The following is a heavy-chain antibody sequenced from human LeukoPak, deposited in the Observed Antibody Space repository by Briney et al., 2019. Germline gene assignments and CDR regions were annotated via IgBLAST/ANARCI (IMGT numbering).Heavy chain of an antibody. D-gene: IGHD6-6*01. CDR2: IIPIFGTA. V-gene: IGHV1-69*01. Sequence: SVKISCKASGGAFSSYAISWVRQAPGQGLEWVGGIIPIFGTANYAQKLQGRVTITADESTSTAYMELSSLVSEDTAVYYCGRTTRQLEEGALDYWGQGTLVTVSS. CDR3: GRTTRQLEEGALDY. CDR1: GGAFSSYA. J-gene: IGHJ4*02.